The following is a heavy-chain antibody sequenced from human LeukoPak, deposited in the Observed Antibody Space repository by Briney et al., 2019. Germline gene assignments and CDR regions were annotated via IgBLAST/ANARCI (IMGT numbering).Heavy chain of an antibody. D-gene: IGHD6-25*01. Sequence: GGSLRLSCAASGFTFSSYWMSWVRQAPGKGLEWVANIKQDGSEKYYVDSVKGRFTISRDNSKNFLYLEMNSLRAEDTAVYYCAGPASLYLGSEDQGFESWGQGTLVTVSS. V-gene: IGHV3-7*01. CDR1: GFTFSSYW. CDR2: IKQDGSEK. CDR3: AGPASLYLGSEDQGFES. J-gene: IGHJ4*02.